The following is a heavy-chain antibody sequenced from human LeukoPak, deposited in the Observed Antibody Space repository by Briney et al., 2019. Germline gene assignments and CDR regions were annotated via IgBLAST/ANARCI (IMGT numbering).Heavy chain of an antibody. Sequence: PGGSLRLSCAASGFTFSTYAMSWVRLAPGKGLEWVSSICGDGGSTFYPDSAKGRFTIARDNSKSTLFLQMHSLTAEDTAIYYCAKDHSVGSRTLYPIFDFRGPGTLVTVSS. CDR1: GFTFSTYA. CDR2: ICGDGGST. CDR3: AKDHSVGSRTLYPIFDF. J-gene: IGHJ4*02. V-gene: IGHV3-23*01. D-gene: IGHD3-10*01.